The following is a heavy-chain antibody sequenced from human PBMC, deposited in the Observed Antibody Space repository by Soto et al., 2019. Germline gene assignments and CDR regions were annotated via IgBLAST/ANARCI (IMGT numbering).Heavy chain of an antibody. D-gene: IGHD1-26*01. V-gene: IGHV1-69*13. CDR3: ARDLRLVGAIGSALDI. Sequence: GASVKVSCKASGGTFSSYAISWVRQAPGQGLEWMGGIIPIFGTANYAQKFQGRVTITADESTSTAYMELSSLRSEDTAVYYCARDLRLVGAIGSALDIWGQGTMVTVSS. J-gene: IGHJ3*02. CDR2: IIPIFGTA. CDR1: GGTFSSYA.